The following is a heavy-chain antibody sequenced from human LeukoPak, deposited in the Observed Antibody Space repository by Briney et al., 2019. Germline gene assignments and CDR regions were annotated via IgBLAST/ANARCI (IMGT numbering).Heavy chain of an antibody. J-gene: IGHJ4*02. CDR1: GFTFSPYS. Sequence: XAXXGFTFSPYSMSWVRQAPGKGLEWISYISSSSSTMYYAESVKGRFSMSKDNANDSLHLQVNSLRVEDTAVYYCARVASFYGDYYFDYWGRGTVVTVSS. CDR2: ISSSSSTM. CDR3: ARVASFYGDYYFDY. D-gene: IGHD4-17*01. V-gene: IGHV3-48*01.